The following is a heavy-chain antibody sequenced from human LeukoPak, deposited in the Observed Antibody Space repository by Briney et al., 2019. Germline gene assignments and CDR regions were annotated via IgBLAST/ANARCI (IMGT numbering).Heavy chain of an antibody. CDR3: AKEQRITIFGVVITHFDY. V-gene: IGHV3-23*01. J-gene: IGHJ4*02. Sequence: GGSLRLSCAASGFTFSSYAMSWVRQAPGKGLEWVSAISGSGGSTYYADSVKGRFTISRDNSKNTLYLQMNSLRAEDTAVYYCAKEQRITIFGVVITHFDYWGQGTLVTVSS. CDR1: GFTFSSYA. CDR2: ISGSGGST. D-gene: IGHD3-3*01.